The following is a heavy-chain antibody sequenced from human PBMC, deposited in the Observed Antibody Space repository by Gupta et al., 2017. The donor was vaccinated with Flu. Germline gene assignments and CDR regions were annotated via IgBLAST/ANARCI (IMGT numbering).Heavy chain of an antibody. V-gene: IGHV4-38-2*02. CDR3: ARDGGDSSGYLGISGY. CDR1: GYSISSGYY. J-gene: IGHJ4*02. D-gene: IGHD3-22*01. CDR2: IYHSGST. Sequence: QVQLQESGPGLVKPSETLSLTCAVAGYSISSGYYWGWTRQPPGKGLEWNGSIYHSGSTYYNPSLKSRVTISVDTSKNQFSLKLSSVTAADTAVYYCARDGGDSSGYLGISGYWGQGTLVTVSS.